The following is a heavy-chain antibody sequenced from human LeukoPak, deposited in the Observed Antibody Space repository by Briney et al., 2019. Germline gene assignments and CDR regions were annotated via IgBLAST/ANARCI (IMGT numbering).Heavy chain of an antibody. CDR1: GGSISSSSFY. CDR3: ARRSMAVVIAIGAFDI. CDR2: ISYTGST. Sequence: SETLSLTCTVSGGSISSSSFYWGWIRQSPRKGLEWIGTISYTGSTYYNPSLKSRVTISVDTSKKQFSLNLNSVTAADTAVYYCARRSMAVVIAIGAFDIWGQGTMVTVSS. V-gene: IGHV4-39*01. D-gene: IGHD2-21*01. J-gene: IGHJ3*02.